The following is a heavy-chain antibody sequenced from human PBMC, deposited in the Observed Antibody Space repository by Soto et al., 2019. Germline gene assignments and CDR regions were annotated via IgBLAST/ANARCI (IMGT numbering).Heavy chain of an antibody. CDR3: ARDKITGLFDY. D-gene: IGHD2-8*02. CDR1: GGSVTSGSYY. CDR2: IYHSGST. Sequence: SETLSLTCTVSGGSVTSGSYYWSWIRQPPGKGLEWIGEIYHSGSTNYNPSLKSRVTISVDKSKNQFSLKLSSVAAADTAVYYCARDKITGLFDYWGQGTLVTVSS. V-gene: IGHV4-61*01. J-gene: IGHJ4*02.